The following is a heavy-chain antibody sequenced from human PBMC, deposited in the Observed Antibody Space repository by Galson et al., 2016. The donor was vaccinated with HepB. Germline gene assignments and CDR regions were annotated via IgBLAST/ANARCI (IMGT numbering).Heavy chain of an antibody. Sequence: SLRLSCAASGFTFTRYAMTWVRQAPGKGLEWVSSITSSGGNTYYTDSVKGRFTISRDNSQNTLLLQMNSLRAEDTAVYYCAKDGIMVAANPYHFHYWGQGTPVTGSS. D-gene: IGHD2-15*01. J-gene: IGHJ4*02. CDR3: AKDGIMVAANPYHFHY. V-gene: IGHV3-23*01. CDR1: GFTFTRYA. CDR2: ITSSGGNT.